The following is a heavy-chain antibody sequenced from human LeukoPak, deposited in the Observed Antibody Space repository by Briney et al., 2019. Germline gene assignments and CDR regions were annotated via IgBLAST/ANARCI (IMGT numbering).Heavy chain of an antibody. V-gene: IGHV4-59*08. CDR1: GGSISSYY. CDR2: IYYSGST. Sequence: SETLSLTCTVSGGSISSYYWSWIRQPPGKGLERIGYIYYSGSTNYNPSLKSRVTISVDTSKNQFSLKLSSVTAADTAVYYCARHGYSYGLDWGQGTLVTVSS. CDR3: ARHGYSYGLD. D-gene: IGHD5-18*01. J-gene: IGHJ4*02.